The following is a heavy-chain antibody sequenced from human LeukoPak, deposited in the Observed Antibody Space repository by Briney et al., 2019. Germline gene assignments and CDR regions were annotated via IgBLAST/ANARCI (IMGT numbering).Heavy chain of an antibody. CDR1: GFTFSNAW. V-gene: IGHV3-15*01. D-gene: IGHD1/OR15-1a*01. J-gene: IGHJ6*02. CDR2: IKSKTDGGTT. CDR3: TTDLNTDYYYGMDV. Sequence: PGGSLRLSCAASGFTFSNAWMSWVRQAPGKGLEWVGRIKSKTDGGTTDYAASVKGRFTISRDDSKNTLYLQMNSLKTEDTAVYYCTTDLNTDYYYGMDVWGQGTTVTVSS.